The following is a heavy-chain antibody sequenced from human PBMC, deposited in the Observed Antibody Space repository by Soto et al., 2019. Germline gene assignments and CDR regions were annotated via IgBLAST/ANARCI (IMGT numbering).Heavy chain of an antibody. CDR3: AHLYWAASGTRYYFDY. CDR2: IYWDDDK. D-gene: IGHD6-13*01. CDR1: GFSFSTSAVG. Sequence: QITLTESGPTLVKPTQTLTLTCTFSGFSFSTSAVGVGWIRQPPGNALEWLALIYWDDDKRYSPFLKSRLTITKDTSTNQVVLTMTNMDPVDTGTYCCAHLYWAASGTRYYFDYWGQGTLVTVSS. V-gene: IGHV2-5*02. J-gene: IGHJ4*02.